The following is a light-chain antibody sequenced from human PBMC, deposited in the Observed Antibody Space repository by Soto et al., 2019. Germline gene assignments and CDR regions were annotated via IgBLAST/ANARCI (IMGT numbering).Light chain of an antibody. CDR2: AAS. V-gene: IGKV1-39*01. CDR3: QQTYSILPIT. CDR1: QSISSY. J-gene: IGKJ5*01. Sequence: DIQMTQSPSSLSASVGDRVTITCRASQSISSYLNWYQQKPGKAPKLLIYAASSLQSGVPSRFSGGGSGTDFTLTISSLQPEDFATYYCQQTYSILPITFGQGTRLEIK.